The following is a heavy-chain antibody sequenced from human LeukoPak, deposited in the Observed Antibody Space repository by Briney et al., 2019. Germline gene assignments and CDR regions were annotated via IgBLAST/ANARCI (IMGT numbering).Heavy chain of an antibody. V-gene: IGHV4-39*07. J-gene: IGHJ4*02. CDR1: GGSINSGSYY. Sequence: SETLSLTCIVSGGSINSGSYYWGWIRQPPGKGLEWIGSLFYTGDTYYNPSLKSRVTISVDTSKNQFSLKLSSVTAADTAMYYCARENIVSTRDFDYWGQGTLVTVSS. CDR2: LFYTGDT. CDR3: ARENIVSTRDFDY. D-gene: IGHD5/OR15-5a*01.